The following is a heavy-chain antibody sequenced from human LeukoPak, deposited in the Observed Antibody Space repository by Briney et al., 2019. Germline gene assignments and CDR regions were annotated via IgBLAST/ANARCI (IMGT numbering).Heavy chain of an antibody. CDR2: VSAYNGNT. J-gene: IGHJ4*02. D-gene: IGHD2-21*02. CDR3: ARVKPTVVVTALIDS. Sequence: GASVKVSCKASGYTFTSYGISWVRQAPGQGLEWMGWVSAYNGNTNYAQKLQGRVTMTTDTSTSTAYMELRSLRSDDTAVYYCARVKPTVVVTALIDSRGQGTLVTVSS. V-gene: IGHV1-18*01. CDR1: GYTFTSYG.